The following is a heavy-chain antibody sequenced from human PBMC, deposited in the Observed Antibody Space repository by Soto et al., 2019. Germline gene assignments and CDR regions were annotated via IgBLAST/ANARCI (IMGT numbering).Heavy chain of an antibody. CDR1: RFTFSSYS. V-gene: IGHV3-48*02. J-gene: IGHJ6*02. Sequence: GGSLRLSCAVSRFTFSSYSMNWVRQTPGKGLERVSYISSSSSTIYYAESAKRRFTISRDNAKNSLYLQMNSLRDGVTAVYYCAGDDFWSGYDYGMGVCGRGTTGAVSS. CDR2: ISSSSSTI. D-gene: IGHD3-3*01. CDR3: AGDDFWSGYDYGMGV.